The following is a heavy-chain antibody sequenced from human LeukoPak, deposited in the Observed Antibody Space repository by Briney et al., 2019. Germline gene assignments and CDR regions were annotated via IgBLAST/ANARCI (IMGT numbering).Heavy chain of an antibody. CDR2: ISAYNGNT. CDR1: GYTFTSYG. CDR3: AGGGYYDFWSGYSLDAFDI. Sequence: ASVKVSCKASGYTFTSYGISWVRQAPGQGLEWMGWISAYNGNTNYAQKLQGRVTMTTDTSTSTAYMELRSLRSDDTAVYYCAGGGYYDFWSGYSLDAFDIWGQGTMVTVSS. J-gene: IGHJ3*02. V-gene: IGHV1-18*01. D-gene: IGHD3-3*01.